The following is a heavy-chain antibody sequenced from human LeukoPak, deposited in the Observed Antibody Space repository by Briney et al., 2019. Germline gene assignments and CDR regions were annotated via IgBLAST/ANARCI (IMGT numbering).Heavy chain of an antibody. V-gene: IGHV3-30*18. D-gene: IGHD3-10*02. CDR1: GFTFSSYG. Sequence: PGGSLRLSCAASGFTFSSYGMHWVRQAPGKGLEWVAVISYDGSKKYYADSVKGRFTISRDNSKNTLYVQMNSLRAEDTAVYYCAKEENICIYKVRGVVDFDYWGQGTLVTVSS. J-gene: IGHJ4*02. CDR2: ISYDGSKK. CDR3: AKEENICIYKVRGVVDFDY.